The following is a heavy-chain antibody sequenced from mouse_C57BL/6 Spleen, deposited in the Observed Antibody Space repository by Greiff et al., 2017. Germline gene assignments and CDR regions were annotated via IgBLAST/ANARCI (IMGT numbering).Heavy chain of an antibody. D-gene: IGHD1-1*01. Sequence: VQLQQPGAELVKPGASVKMSCKASGYTFTSYWITWVKQRPGQGLEWIGDIYPGSGSTNYNEKFKSKATLTVDTSSSTAYMQLSSLTSEDSAVYYCARRFDYYGSSYGYWGQGTTLTVSS. CDR3: ARRFDYYGSSYGY. CDR1: GYTFTSYW. J-gene: IGHJ2*01. V-gene: IGHV1-55*01. CDR2: IYPGSGST.